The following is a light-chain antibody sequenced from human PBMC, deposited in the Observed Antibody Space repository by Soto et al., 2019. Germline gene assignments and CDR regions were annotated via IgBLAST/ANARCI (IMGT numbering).Light chain of an antibody. J-gene: IGKJ3*01. V-gene: IGKV3-20*01. CDR1: QTISSSS. CDR3: QQFGGSPLFT. CDR2: AAS. Sequence: EIVLTQSPGTLSLSPGERATLSCRASQTISSSSLAWYQQKPGQAPRLLIYAASTRATGIPDRFSGSGSGTDFTLTINRLEPEDFAVYFCQQFGGSPLFTFGPGTKVDIK.